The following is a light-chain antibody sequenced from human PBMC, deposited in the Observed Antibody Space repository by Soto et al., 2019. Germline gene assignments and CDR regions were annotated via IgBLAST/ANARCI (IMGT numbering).Light chain of an antibody. J-gene: IGKJ1*01. Sequence: DVVMTQSPDSLAVSLGERATINCKSSQSVLYSPNNKNYLAWYQHKPGQPPKMLIYWASIQESGVPDRFSGSGSGTDFTLTISSLQSEDVAVYYCQQYYTNSWSFGQGTKVDIK. CDR1: QSVLYSPNNKNY. V-gene: IGKV4-1*01. CDR2: WAS. CDR3: QQYYTNSWS.